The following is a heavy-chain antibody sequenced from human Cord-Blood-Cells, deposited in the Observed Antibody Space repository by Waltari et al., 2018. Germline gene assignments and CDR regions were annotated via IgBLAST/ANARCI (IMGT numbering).Heavy chain of an antibody. Sequence: QVQLQESGPGLVKPSQTLSLTCTVSGGPISSGGYYWSWIRQHPGKGLEWIGYIYYSGSTYYNPSLKSRVTISVDTSKNQFSLKLSSVTAADTAVYYCARDGPHLNYDFWSGYWGAFDIWGQGTMVTVSS. CDR1: GGPISSGGYY. D-gene: IGHD3-3*01. CDR3: ARDGPHLNYDFWSGYWGAFDI. CDR2: IYYSGST. J-gene: IGHJ3*02. V-gene: IGHV4-31*03.